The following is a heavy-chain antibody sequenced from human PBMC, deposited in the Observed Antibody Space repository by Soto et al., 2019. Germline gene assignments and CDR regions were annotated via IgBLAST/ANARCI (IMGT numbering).Heavy chain of an antibody. D-gene: IGHD3-10*01. CDR1: GLTFGSRA. Sequence: GGSLRLSCVASGLTFGSRAMSWVRQAPGEGLQWVSTITDTGGDAKYADSVRGRFVISRDNSKKILYLQMTSLTAEDSAMYFCARGSTDSYPGSRIFDFWGRGTPGHRLL. CDR2: ITDTGGDA. CDR3: ARGSTDSYPGSRIFDF. J-gene: IGHJ4*02. V-gene: IGHV3-23*01.